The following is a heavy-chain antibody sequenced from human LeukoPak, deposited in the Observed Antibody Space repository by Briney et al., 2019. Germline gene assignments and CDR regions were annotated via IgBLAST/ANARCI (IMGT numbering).Heavy chain of an antibody. V-gene: IGHV4-38-2*02. Sequence: SETLSLTCTVSGYSISSGYYWGWIRQPPGKGLEWIGSIDHSGSTYYNPSAKSRVTISVDTSKNQFSLKLSSVTAADTAVYYCASYTMVRGVDYWGQGTLVTVSS. J-gene: IGHJ4*02. D-gene: IGHD3-10*01. CDR2: IDHSGST. CDR3: ASYTMVRGVDY. CDR1: GYSISSGYY.